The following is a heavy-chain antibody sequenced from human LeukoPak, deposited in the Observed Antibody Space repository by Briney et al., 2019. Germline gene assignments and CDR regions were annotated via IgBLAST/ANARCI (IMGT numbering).Heavy chain of an antibody. D-gene: IGHD3-22*01. V-gene: IGHV3-53*01. J-gene: IGHJ6*03. CDR2: TYSGGST. CDR3: AREQVVVTGVSVRHYYYYMDV. Sequence: GGSLRLSCAASGFSVITNHMTGVRQAPGKGLECVSITYSGGSTFYADSVKGRFTIYRDNSKNALYLQMNSLRAEDTAVYYCAREQVVVTGVSVRHYYYYMDVWGKGTTVTVSS. CDR1: GFSVITNH.